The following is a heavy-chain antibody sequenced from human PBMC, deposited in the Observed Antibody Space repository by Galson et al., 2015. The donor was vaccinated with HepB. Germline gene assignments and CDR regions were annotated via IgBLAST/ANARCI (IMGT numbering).Heavy chain of an antibody. J-gene: IGHJ6*02. Sequence: SLRLSCAASGFTFSNAWMSWVRQAPGKGLEWVGRIKSKTDGGTTDYAAPVKGRFTISRDDSKNTLYLQMNSLKTEDTAVYYRTTAPVSAAAGTKGYYYGMDVWGQGTTVTVSS. CDR1: GFTFSNAW. CDR3: TTAPVSAAAGTKGYYYGMDV. D-gene: IGHD6-13*01. V-gene: IGHV3-15*01. CDR2: IKSKTDGGTT.